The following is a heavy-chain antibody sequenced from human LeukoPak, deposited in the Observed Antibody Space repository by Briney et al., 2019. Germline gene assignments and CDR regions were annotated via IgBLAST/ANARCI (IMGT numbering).Heavy chain of an antibody. D-gene: IGHD6-6*01. V-gene: IGHV4-30-4*07. CDR1: GGSISSGGYS. CDR3: ARDSVESSIAARRWSYFDY. J-gene: IGHJ4*02. CDR2: IYYSGST. Sequence: PSETLSLTCAVSGGSISSGGYSWSWIRQPPGKGLEWIGYIYYSGSTYYNPSLKSRVTISVDTSKNQFSLKLSSVTAADTAVYYCARDSVESSIAARRWSYFDYWGQGTLVTVSS.